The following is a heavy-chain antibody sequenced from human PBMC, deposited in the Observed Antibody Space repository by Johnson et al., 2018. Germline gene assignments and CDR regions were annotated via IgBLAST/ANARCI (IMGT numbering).Heavy chain of an antibody. D-gene: IGHD1-14*01. Sequence: QVQLQQWGAGLLKPSETLSLTCAVYGGSFSGYYWSWIRQPPGKGLEWIGEINHSGSTNYNPSLKGRVTMSIETSKNQFSLKLTSVTAADTAVFFWARGRRKKMVRITTNLFLDQYDDYMDVWDKGTTVTVSS. CDR1: GGSFSGYY. CDR2: INHSGST. V-gene: IGHV4-34*01. CDR3: ARGRRKKMVRITTNLFLDQYDDYMDV. J-gene: IGHJ6*03.